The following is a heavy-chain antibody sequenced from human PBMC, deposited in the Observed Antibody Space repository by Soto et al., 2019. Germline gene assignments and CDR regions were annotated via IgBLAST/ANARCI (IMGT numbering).Heavy chain of an antibody. CDR2: MDPNSGVS. CDR3: ARTRKFDFWRKGLDV. Sequence: GASVKVSCKASGYTFTSNDITWVRQAPGQGLEWMGWMDPNSGVSGYAQRFQGRVTMTRSTSITTAHMELSSLTSEDTAVYYCARTRKFDFWRKGLDVWGQGTTVTVSS. V-gene: IGHV1-8*01. D-gene: IGHD3-3*01. J-gene: IGHJ6*02. CDR1: GYTFTSND.